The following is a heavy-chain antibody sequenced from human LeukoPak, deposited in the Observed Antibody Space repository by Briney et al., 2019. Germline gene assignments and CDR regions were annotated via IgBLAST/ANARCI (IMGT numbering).Heavy chain of an antibody. CDR2: IYHSGST. Sequence: SGTLSLTCAVSGGSISSSNWWSWVRQPPGKGLEWIGEIYHSGSTNYNPSLKSRVTISVDKSKNQFSLKLSSVTAADTAVYYRARDGYCGGDCYSGAFDIWGQGTMVTVSS. D-gene: IGHD2-21*02. J-gene: IGHJ3*02. CDR3: ARDGYCGGDCYSGAFDI. CDR1: GGSISSSNW. V-gene: IGHV4-4*02.